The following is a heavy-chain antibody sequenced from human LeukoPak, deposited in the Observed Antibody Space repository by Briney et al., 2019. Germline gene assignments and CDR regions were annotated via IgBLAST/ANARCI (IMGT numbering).Heavy chain of an antibody. CDR1: GGSISNYY. CDR2: IFYSGST. D-gene: IGHD4-23*01. J-gene: IGHJ3*02. CDR3: AKSPAVDAAFDI. Sequence: PSETLSLTCTLSGGSISNYYWSWIRQPPGKGLEWIGNIFYSGSTNYNPSLKSRVTISLDTSKNQFSLKLTSVSAADTAVYYCAKSPAVDAAFDIWGQGTMVTVSS. V-gene: IGHV4-59*03.